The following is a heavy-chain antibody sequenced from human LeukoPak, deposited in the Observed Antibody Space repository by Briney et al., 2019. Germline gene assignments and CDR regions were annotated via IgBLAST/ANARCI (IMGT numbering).Heavy chain of an antibody. D-gene: IGHD4-17*01. CDR2: INQDGSET. CDR3: AREGPYGDYLNY. Sequence: GGSLRLSCAASGFTFSNYAMSWVRQAPGKGLEWVANINQDGSETYYEDSMKGRFTISRDNAKNSLYLQMNSLRAEDTAVYYCAREGPYGDYLNYWGQGTLVTVSS. CDR1: GFTFSNYA. J-gene: IGHJ4*02. V-gene: IGHV3-7*03.